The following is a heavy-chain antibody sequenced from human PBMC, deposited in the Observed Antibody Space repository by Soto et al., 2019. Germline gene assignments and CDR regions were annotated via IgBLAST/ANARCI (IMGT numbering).Heavy chain of an antibody. V-gene: IGHV1-18*04. J-gene: IGHJ4*02. CDR1: GYILLTYG. CDR2: ISPYTGKT. CDR3: VRDLDGSGSYYTDY. D-gene: IGHD3-10*01. Sequence: GASVKVSCKASGYILLTYGHSWVRQAPGQGLEWMGWISPYTGKTNYAQKFQGRLTMTTDTSTSTVYMELRSLRSDDTAVYYCVRDLDGSGSYYTDYWGRGTLVTVSS.